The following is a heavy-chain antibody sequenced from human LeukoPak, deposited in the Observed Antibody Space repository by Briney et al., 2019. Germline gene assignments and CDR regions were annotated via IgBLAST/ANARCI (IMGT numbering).Heavy chain of an antibody. V-gene: IGHV1-46*01. D-gene: IGHD3-22*01. CDR1: EYTFTSHF. CDR2: INPRGGST. CDR3: ARVKSYYYDTSDKDAFDI. Sequence: ASVKVSCKASEYTFTSHFMHWVRQAPGQGLEWMGIINPRGGSTSYTQKFQGRVTMTRDTSTNTVYMELSSLRSEDTAVYYCARVKSYYYDTSDKDAFDIWGQGTMVTVSS. J-gene: IGHJ3*02.